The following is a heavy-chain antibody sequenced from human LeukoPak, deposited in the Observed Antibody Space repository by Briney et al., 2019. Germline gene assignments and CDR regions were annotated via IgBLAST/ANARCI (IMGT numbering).Heavy chain of an antibody. Sequence: ASVTVSCKASGYTFTSYAMHWVRQAPGQRLEWMGWINAGNGNTKYSQKFQGRVTITRDTSASTAYMELSSLRSEDTAVYYCARDSTYCSSTSCWGGWLDYWGQGTLVTVSS. CDR1: GYTFTSYA. CDR2: INAGNGNT. V-gene: IGHV1-3*01. J-gene: IGHJ4*02. D-gene: IGHD2-2*01. CDR3: ARDSTYCSSTSCWGGWLDY.